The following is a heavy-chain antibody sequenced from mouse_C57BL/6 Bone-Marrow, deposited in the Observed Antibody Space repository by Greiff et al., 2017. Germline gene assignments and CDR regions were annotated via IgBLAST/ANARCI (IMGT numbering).Heavy chain of an antibody. CDR2: IYPRSGNT. D-gene: IGHD1-1*01. V-gene: IGHV1-81*01. Sequence: VQLQQSGAELARPGASVKLSCTASGYTFTSYGISWVKQRTGQGLEWIGEIYPRSGNTYYNEKFQGKATLTADKSSSTAYMELRSLTSEDSAVYFCAGVGVYYYGRGYWYFDVWGTGTTVTVSS. J-gene: IGHJ1*03. CDR3: AGVGVYYYGRGYWYFDV. CDR1: GYTFTSYG.